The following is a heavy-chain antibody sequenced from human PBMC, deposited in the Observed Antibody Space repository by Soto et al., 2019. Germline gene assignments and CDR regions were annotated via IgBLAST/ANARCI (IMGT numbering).Heavy chain of an antibody. V-gene: IGHV1-69*13. CDR2: ILPFFGTA. CDR1: GGTFRTES. D-gene: IGHD4-17*01. Sequence: QVHLVQSGAEVKKPGSSVKVSCKYSGGTFRTESINWLRQAPGQGLEWRGGILPFFGTADDAPRFQGRVTIIATGATRTASMDLSSLTSQDTAVDFCARGHEYGGNSDAFEVWGQGTMVTVSS. J-gene: IGHJ3*01. CDR3: ARGHEYGGNSDAFEV.